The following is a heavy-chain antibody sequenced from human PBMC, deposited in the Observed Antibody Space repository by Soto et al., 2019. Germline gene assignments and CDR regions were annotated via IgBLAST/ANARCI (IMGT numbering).Heavy chain of an antibody. J-gene: IGHJ4*02. Sequence: GVSLRLSCSASGFTFSIYAMHWVRQAPGKGLEYVSSISTNGGSTDYADSVKGRFTISRDNSKNTVYLQMSSLRVEDTAVYYCVKGEYYYDSSGYYPFDYWGQGT. CDR2: ISTNGGST. CDR3: VKGEYYYDSSGYYPFDY. D-gene: IGHD3-22*01. CDR1: GFTFSIYA. V-gene: IGHV3-64D*06.